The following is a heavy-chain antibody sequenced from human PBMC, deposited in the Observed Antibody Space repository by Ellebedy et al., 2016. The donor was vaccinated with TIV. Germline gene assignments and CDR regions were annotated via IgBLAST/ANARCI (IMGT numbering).Heavy chain of an antibody. CDR3: ASRGYSYAPSG. CDR2: IYSDGRT. CDR1: GFTVGDNF. D-gene: IGHD5-18*01. J-gene: IGHJ4*02. Sequence: PGGSLRLSCAVSGFTVGDNFMTWVPQAPGKGLEWVSVIYSDGRTYYADSVKGRFTISRDSSKNTVYLQMNSLRVEDTAVYYCASRGYSYAPSGWGQGTLVTVSS. V-gene: IGHV3-53*01.